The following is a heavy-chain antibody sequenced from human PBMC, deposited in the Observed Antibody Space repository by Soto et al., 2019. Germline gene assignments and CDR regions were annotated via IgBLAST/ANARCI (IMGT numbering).Heavy chain of an antibody. J-gene: IGHJ4*02. CDR1: GYTFTSYG. Sequence: GASVKVSCKASGYTFTSYGISWVRQAPGQGLEWMGGISAYNGNTNYAQKLQGRVTMTADTSTSTAYMELSSLRSEDTAVYYCAILREGPIWGQGTLVTVSS. V-gene: IGHV1-18*01. CDR3: AILREGPI. CDR2: ISAYNGNT.